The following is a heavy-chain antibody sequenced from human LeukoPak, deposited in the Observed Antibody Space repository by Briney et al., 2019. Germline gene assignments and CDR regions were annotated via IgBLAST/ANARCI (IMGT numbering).Heavy chain of an antibody. Sequence: ASVKVSCKASGGTFSSYAISWVRQAPGQGLEWMGGIIPIFGTANYAQKFQGRVTITTDESTSTAYMELSSLRSEDTAVYYCARDDLTIFGVVTYYYMDVWGKGTTVTVSS. CDR2: IIPIFGTA. CDR3: ARDDLTIFGVVTYYYMDV. D-gene: IGHD3-3*01. CDR1: GGTFSSYA. V-gene: IGHV1-69*05. J-gene: IGHJ6*03.